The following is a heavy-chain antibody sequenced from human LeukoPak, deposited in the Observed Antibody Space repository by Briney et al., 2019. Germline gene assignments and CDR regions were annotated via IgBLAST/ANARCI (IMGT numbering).Heavy chain of an antibody. J-gene: IGHJ6*03. CDR1: GGSFSGYY. Sequence: SETLSLTCAVYGGSFSGYYWSWIRQPPGKGLEWIGEINRSGSTNYNPSLKSRVTISVDTSKNQFSLKLSSVTAADTAVYYCARGGVCSSTSCYYYYYYMDVWGKGTTVTVSS. V-gene: IGHV4-34*01. D-gene: IGHD2-2*01. CDR2: INRSGST. CDR3: ARGGVCSSTSCYYYYYYMDV.